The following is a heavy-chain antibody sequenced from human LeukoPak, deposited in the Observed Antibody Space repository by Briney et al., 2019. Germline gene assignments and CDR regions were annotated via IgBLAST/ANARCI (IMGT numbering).Heavy chain of an antibody. CDR2: INPSGGSK. D-gene: IGHD2-21*01. J-gene: IGHJ6*03. CDR1: RYTFTSYY. CDR3: ARDAHVVVPARGYYYMDV. Sequence: ASVKVSCKPSRYTFTSYYMHWVRQAPGQGLEGMGIINPSGGSKSYAQKFQGRFTMTRDTSTSTVYMELSSLRSEDTAVYYCARDAHVVVPARGYYYMDVWGKGTTVTVSS. V-gene: IGHV1-46*01.